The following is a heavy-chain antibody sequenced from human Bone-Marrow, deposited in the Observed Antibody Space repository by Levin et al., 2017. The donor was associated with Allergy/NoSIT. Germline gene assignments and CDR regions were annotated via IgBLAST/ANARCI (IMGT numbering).Heavy chain of an antibody. D-gene: IGHD2-2*02. Sequence: PGGSLRLSCAASGFTFSSYGMHWVRQAPGKGLEWVAVIWYDGSNKYYADSVKGRFTISRDNSKNTLYLQMNSLRAEDTAVYYCARDIVVVPAAIPVRYYYGMDVWGQGTTVTVSS. CDR2: IWYDGSNK. CDR1: GFTFSSYG. V-gene: IGHV3-33*01. CDR3: ARDIVVVPAAIPVRYYYGMDV. J-gene: IGHJ6*02.